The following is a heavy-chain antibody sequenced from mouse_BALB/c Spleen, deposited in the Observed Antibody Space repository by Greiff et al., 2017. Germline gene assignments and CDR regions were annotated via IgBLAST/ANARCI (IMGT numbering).Heavy chain of an antibody. CDR2: ISSGGST. CDR1: GFTFSSYA. V-gene: IGHV5-6-5*01. J-gene: IGHJ3*01. D-gene: IGHD2-4*01. Sequence: EVKLMESGGGLVKPGGSLKLSCAASGFTFSSYAMSWVRQTPEKRLEWVASISSGGSTYYPDSVKGRFTISSDNARNILYLQMSSLRSEDTAMYYCARDYYDYDGFAYWGQGTLVTVSA. CDR3: ARDYYDYDGFAY.